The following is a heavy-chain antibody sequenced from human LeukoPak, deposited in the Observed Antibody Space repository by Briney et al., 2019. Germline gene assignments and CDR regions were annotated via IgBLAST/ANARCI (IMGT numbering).Heavy chain of an antibody. CDR2: INTYTGNP. CDR3: ARGSDYCYIDV. D-gene: IGHD5-12*01. J-gene: IGHJ6*03. V-gene: IGHV7-4-1*02. CDR1: GYTFTGYY. Sequence: ASVKVSCEASGYTFTGYYMHWVRQAPRQRLEWMGWINTYTGNPTYAQGFTGRFIFSLDTSVSTAYLKISSLKAEDTAVYYCARGSDYCYIDVWGKGTTVTVSS.